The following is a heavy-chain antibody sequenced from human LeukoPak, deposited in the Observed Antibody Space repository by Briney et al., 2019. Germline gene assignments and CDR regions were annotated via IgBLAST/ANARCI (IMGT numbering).Heavy chain of an antibody. Sequence: GGSLRLSCAASGFTFSSYGMHWVRQAPGKGLEWVAVISYDGSNKYYADSVKGRFTISRDNSKNTLYLQMNSLRAEDTAVYYCAKDLNLPDAFDIWGQGTMVTVSS. CDR2: ISYDGSNK. J-gene: IGHJ3*02. D-gene: IGHD1-14*01. CDR3: AKDLNLPDAFDI. CDR1: GFTFSSYG. V-gene: IGHV3-30*18.